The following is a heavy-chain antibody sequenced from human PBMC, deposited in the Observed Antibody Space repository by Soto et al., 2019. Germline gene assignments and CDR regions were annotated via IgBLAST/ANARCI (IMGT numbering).Heavy chain of an antibody. Sequence: QVTLKESGPVLVKPTETLTLTCTVSGFSLSNARMGVSWIRQPPGKALEWLAHIFSNDEKSYSTSLKSRLTSAKDTSKSQVVLTMTNMDPVDTATYYCARIRVAAAGKVNAFDIWGQGTMVTVSS. D-gene: IGHD6-13*01. V-gene: IGHV2-26*01. CDR1: GFSLSNARMG. CDR2: IFSNDEK. J-gene: IGHJ3*02. CDR3: ARIRVAAAGKVNAFDI.